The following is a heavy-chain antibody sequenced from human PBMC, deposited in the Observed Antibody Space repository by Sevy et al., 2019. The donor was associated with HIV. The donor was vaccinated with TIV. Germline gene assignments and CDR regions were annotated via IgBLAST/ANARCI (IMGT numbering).Heavy chain of an antibody. CDR1: GFTFSSYA. D-gene: IGHD3-22*01. CDR3: AKPTLLVVVITPDAFDI. CDR2: ISGSGGST. Sequence: GGYLRLSCAASGFTFSSYAMSWVRQAPGKGLEWVSAISGSGGSTYYADSVKGRFTISRDNSKNTLYLQMNSLRAEDTALYYYAKPTLLVVVITPDAFDIWGQGTMVTVSS. J-gene: IGHJ3*02. V-gene: IGHV3-23*01.